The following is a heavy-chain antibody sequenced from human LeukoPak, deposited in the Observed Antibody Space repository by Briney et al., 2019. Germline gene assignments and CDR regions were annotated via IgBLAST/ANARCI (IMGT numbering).Heavy chain of an antibody. D-gene: IGHD3-10*01. Sequence: SETLSLTCTVPGGSISSYYWSWIRQPAGKGLEWIGRIYTSGSTNYNPSLKSRVTMSVDTSKNQFSLKLSSVTAADTAVYYCARAVPLKGPIGSSYYFDYWGQGTLVTVSS. CDR1: GGSISSYY. V-gene: IGHV4-4*07. J-gene: IGHJ4*02. CDR3: ARAVPLKGPIGSSYYFDY. CDR2: IYTSGST.